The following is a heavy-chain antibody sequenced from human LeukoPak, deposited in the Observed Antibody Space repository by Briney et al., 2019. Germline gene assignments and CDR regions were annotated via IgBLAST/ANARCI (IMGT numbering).Heavy chain of an antibody. V-gene: IGHV4-39*07. Sequence: SETLSLTCTVSGGSISSSSYYWGWIRQPPGKGLEWIGSIYYSGSTYYNPSLKSRVTISVDTSKNQFSLKLSSVTAADTAVYYCARDRDYGSGSYVWGQGTLVTVSS. CDR1: GGSISSSSYY. CDR2: IYYSGST. D-gene: IGHD3-10*01. J-gene: IGHJ4*02. CDR3: ARDRDYGSGSYV.